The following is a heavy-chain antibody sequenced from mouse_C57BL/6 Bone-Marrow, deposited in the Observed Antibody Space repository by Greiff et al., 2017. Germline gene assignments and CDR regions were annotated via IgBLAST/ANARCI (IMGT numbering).Heavy chain of an antibody. CDR3: PTYGYDADY. J-gene: IGHJ2*01. V-gene: IGHV14-4*01. Sequence: VQLQQSGAELVRPGASVKLSCTASGFNIKDDYMHWVKQRPEQGLEWIGWIDPENGDTEYASKFQGKATITADTSSNTAYLQLSSLTSEDTAVYCCPTYGYDADYGGQGTTLTVSA. CDR1: GFNIKDDY. D-gene: IGHD2-2*01. CDR2: IDPENGDT.